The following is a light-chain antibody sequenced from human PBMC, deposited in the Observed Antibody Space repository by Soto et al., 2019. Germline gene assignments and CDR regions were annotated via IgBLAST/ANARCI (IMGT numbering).Light chain of an antibody. CDR3: VSYTTSASYV. Sequence: QSALTRPASVSGSPGQSITISCTGTRSDVGNYIFVSWYRQHPGKAPKLMIYDINNRPSGVSNRFSGSKSGNTASLTISGLQAEDEADYYCVSYTTSASYVFGTGTKVTVL. J-gene: IGLJ1*01. CDR1: RSDVGNYIF. CDR2: DIN. V-gene: IGLV2-14*01.